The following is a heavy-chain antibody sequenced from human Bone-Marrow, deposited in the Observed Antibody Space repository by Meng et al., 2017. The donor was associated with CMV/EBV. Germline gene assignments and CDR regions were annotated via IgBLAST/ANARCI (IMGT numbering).Heavy chain of an antibody. CDR2: ISSIGITI. V-gene: IGHV3-11*04. CDR3: ARVVGEGGDGGFGY. J-gene: IGHJ4*02. D-gene: IGHD2-15*01. Sequence: GESLKISCAASGFTFSDYYMSWIRQAPGNGLEWVSYISSIGITIYYAHSVKGRFTISRDNAKNALYLHMSSLRAADTAVYYCARVVGEGGDGGFGYWGQGTLVTVSS. CDR1: GFTFSDYY.